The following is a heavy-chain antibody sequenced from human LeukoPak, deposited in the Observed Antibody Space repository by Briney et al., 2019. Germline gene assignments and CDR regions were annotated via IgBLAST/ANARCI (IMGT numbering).Heavy chain of an antibody. J-gene: IGHJ4*02. V-gene: IGHV4-39*02. CDR3: ARDPAVGATTPFDY. D-gene: IGHD1-26*01. Sequence: PSETLSLTCTVSGGSISSSSYNWGWIRQPPGKGLEWIGSIYYSGTTYYNTSLKSRVSISVDTSNNQFSLKLSSVTAADTAVYYCARDPAVGATTPFDYWGQGTLVTVSS. CDR2: IYYSGTT. CDR1: GGSISSSSYN.